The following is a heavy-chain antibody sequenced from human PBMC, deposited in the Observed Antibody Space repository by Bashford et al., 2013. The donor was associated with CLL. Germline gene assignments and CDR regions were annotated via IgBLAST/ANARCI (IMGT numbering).Heavy chain of an antibody. CDR1: GGTFQQLWL. J-gene: IGHJ6*02. V-gene: IGHV1-69*13. CDR2: IIPIFGTA. D-gene: IGHD2-2*01. Sequence: SVKVSCKASGGTFQQLWLSAGCERPLDKGLEWMGGIIPIFGTANYAQKFQGRVTITADESTSTAYMELSSLRSEDTAVYYCARVIPDDIVVVPAAIYYYGMDVWGPRDPRSPRLL. CDR3: ARVIPDDIVVVPAAIYYYGMDV.